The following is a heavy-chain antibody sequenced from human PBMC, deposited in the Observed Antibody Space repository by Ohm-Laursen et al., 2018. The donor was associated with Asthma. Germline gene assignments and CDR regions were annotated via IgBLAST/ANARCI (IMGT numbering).Heavy chain of an antibody. Sequence: SLRLSCAASGFTFSSYGMHWVRQAPGKGLEWVAVIWYDGSKKYYADSVKGRFTISRDNSKNTQYLQMNSLRAEDTAVYYCARDAIGYYFDYWGQGTLVTVSS. J-gene: IGHJ4*02. CDR3: ARDAIGYYFDY. D-gene: IGHD3-16*01. CDR2: IWYDGSKK. CDR1: GFTFSSYG. V-gene: IGHV3-33*08.